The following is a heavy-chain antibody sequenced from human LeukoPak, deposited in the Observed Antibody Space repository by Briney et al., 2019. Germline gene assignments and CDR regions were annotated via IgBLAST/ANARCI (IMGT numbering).Heavy chain of an antibody. CDR3: ARQGRRYCSSTSCAHSYYYYYMDV. J-gene: IGHJ6*03. Sequence: SETLSLTCAVYGGSFSGYYWSWIRQPPGKGLEWIGEINHSGSTNYNPSLKSRVTISVDTSKNQFSLKLSSVTAADTAVYYCARQGRRYCSSTSCAHSYYYYYMDVWGKGTLVTVSS. CDR2: INHSGST. D-gene: IGHD2-2*01. V-gene: IGHV4-34*01. CDR1: GGSFSGYY.